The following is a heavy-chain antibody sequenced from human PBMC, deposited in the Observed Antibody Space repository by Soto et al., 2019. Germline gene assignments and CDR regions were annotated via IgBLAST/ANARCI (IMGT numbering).Heavy chain of an antibody. Sequence: SVKVSCKASGGTFSSYAISWVLQAPGQGLEWMGGIIPIFGTANYAQKFQGRVTITADKSTSTAYMELSSLRSEDTAVYYCANSSSWYDWFDPWGQGTLVTVSS. CDR3: ANSSSWYDWFDP. V-gene: IGHV1-69*06. CDR2: IIPIFGTA. D-gene: IGHD6-13*01. J-gene: IGHJ5*02. CDR1: GGTFSSYA.